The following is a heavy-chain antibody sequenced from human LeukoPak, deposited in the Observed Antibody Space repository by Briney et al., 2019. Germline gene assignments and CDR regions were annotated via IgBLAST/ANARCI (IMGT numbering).Heavy chain of an antibody. V-gene: IGHV3-23*01. CDR2: ISGSGGST. CDR1: GFTFSSYG. J-gene: IGHJ3*02. D-gene: IGHD3-22*01. CDR3: AKEPLTYYYDSSGSTSLILRDHAFDI. Sequence: GGSLRLSCAASGFTFSSYGMSWVRQAPGKGLEWVSAISGSGGSTYYADSVKGRFTISRDNSKNTLYLQMNSLRAEDTAVYYCAKEPLTYYYDSSGSTSLILRDHAFDIWGQGTMVTVSS.